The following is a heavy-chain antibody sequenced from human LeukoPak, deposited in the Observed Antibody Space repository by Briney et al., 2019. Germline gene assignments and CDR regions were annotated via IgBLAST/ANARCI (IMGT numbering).Heavy chain of an antibody. CDR2: IYGRGGS. CDR3: ARAIVAAANFDY. J-gene: IGHJ4*02. D-gene: IGHD6-13*01. CDR1: GDSISSGSYY. Sequence: TLSLTCTVSGDSISSGSYYWSWIRQPAGKGLEWIGRIYGRGGSNYNPSLKSRVTISVDTSKNQFSLKLSSVTAADTAVYYCARAIVAAANFDYWGQGTLVTVSS. V-gene: IGHV4-61*02.